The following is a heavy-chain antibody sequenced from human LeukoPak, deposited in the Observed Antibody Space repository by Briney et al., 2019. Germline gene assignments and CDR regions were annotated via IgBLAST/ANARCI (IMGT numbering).Heavy chain of an antibody. J-gene: IGHJ4*02. CDR3: ATLCYDCSGYFNYFDY. V-gene: IGHV1-46*01. Sequence: ASVKVCCKASGYTFTTYYMHWVRQAPAQGLEWVGIINPSGGSTSYGEKCQGRVTMTRDTSTSTVYMELSSLRSEDTAVYYCATLCYDCSGYFNYFDYWGQGTLVSVSS. CDR2: INPSGGST. D-gene: IGHD3-22*01. CDR1: GYTFTTYY.